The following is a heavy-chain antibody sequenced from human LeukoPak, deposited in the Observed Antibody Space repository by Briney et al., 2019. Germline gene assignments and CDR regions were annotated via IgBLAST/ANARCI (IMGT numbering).Heavy chain of an antibody. V-gene: IGHV4-34*01. CDR2: INHSGST. Sequence: SETLSLTCAVYGGSFSGYYWSWIRQPPGKGLEWIGEINHSGSTYYNPSLKSRVTISVDRSKNQFSLKLSSVTAADTAVYYCARGREYCGGDCYYFDYWGQGTLVTVSS. CDR3: ARGREYCGGDCYYFDY. J-gene: IGHJ4*02. D-gene: IGHD2-21*02. CDR1: GGSFSGYY.